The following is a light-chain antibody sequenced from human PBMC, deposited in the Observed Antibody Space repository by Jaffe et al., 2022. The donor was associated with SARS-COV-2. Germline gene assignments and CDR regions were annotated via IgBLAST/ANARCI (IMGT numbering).Light chain of an antibody. V-gene: IGKV1-5*03. Sequence: DIQMTQSPSTLSASVGDRVSITCRASQSISSWLAWYQQKPGEAPELLIYKASSLESGVPSRFSGSGSGTEFTLTISSLQPDDFATYYCQQYNSYPYTFGQGTKLETK. J-gene: IGKJ2*01. CDR2: KAS. CDR1: QSISSW. CDR3: QQYNSYPYT.